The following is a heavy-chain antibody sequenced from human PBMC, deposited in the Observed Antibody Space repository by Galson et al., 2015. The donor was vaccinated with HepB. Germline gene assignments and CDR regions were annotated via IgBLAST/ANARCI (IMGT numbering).Heavy chain of an antibody. CDR3: AKNRGYDRSYGMDV. D-gene: IGHD3-22*01. V-gene: IGHV3-23*01. J-gene: IGHJ6*02. CDR1: GFTFTNYA. Sequence: SLRLSCAASGFTFTNYAMSWARQAPGKGLEWVSGISGSGDAFYADSVKGRFTISRDNSKNTVYMQTNSLGAEDTALYHCAKNRGYDRSYGMDVWGQGTTVTVSS. CDR2: ISGSGDA.